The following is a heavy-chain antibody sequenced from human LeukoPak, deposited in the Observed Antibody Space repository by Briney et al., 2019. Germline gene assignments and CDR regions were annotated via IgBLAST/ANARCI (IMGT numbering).Heavy chain of an antibody. CDR1: GYTFTAYY. CDR3: SRVMTKTPEYYFDY. CDR2: INPKSGGT. D-gene: IGHD2-8*01. V-gene: IGHV1-2*02. J-gene: IGHJ4*02. Sequence: ASVKVSCKASGYTFTAYYLHWVRQAPGQGLEWMGWINPKSGGTGYAQKFQGRVTLTRDTSISSAYMELSGLVSDDTAVYYCSRVMTKTPEYYFDYWGQGTLVTVSS.